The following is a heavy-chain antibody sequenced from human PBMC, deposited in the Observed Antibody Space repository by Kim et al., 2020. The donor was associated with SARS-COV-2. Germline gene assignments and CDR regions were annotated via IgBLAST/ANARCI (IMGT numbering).Heavy chain of an antibody. CDR2: INPSGGST. CDR3: ARDRTPPSSWYYGPYYYGMDV. CDR1: GYTFTSYY. J-gene: IGHJ6*02. Sequence: ASVKVSCKASGYTFTSYYMHWVRQAPGQGLEWMGIINPSGGSTSYAQKFQGRVTMTRDTSTSTVYMELSSLRSEDTAVYYCARDRTPPSSWYYGPYYYGMDVWGQGTTVTVSS. V-gene: IGHV1-46*01. D-gene: IGHD6-13*01.